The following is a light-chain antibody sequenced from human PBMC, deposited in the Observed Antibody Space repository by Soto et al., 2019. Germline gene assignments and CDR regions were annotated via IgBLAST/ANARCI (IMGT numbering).Light chain of an antibody. CDR3: GTWDRSLTYYL. J-gene: IGLJ1*01. V-gene: IGLV1-51*01. CDR1: TFDIGKNY. Sequence: QSVLTQPPSVSAAPGQKVIISCSGSTFDIGKNYVSWYQHLPGTAPKLIIYDTEKRIAGVPDRFSASKSGTSATLAISGLQTGDEANYFCGTWDRSLTYYLFGTGTKVTLL. CDR2: DTE.